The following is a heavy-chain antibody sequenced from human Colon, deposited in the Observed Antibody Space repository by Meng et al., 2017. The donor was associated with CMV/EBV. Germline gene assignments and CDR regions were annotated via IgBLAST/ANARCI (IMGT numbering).Heavy chain of an antibody. CDR2: AGNKANRYTT. V-gene: IGHV3-72*01. CDR3: TKGYSGVDIYAFDV. Sequence: GESLKISCAASGFTFSDHYIDWVRQAPGKGLEWVGRAGNKANRYTTEYAASVTGRFTISRDDSENSLYLQMNSLKTEDTAVYYCTKGYSGVDIYAFDVWGHGTRVTVSS. J-gene: IGHJ3*01. CDR1: GFTFSDHY. D-gene: IGHD1-26*01.